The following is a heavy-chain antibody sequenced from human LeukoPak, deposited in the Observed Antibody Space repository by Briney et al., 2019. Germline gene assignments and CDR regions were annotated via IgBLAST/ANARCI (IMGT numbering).Heavy chain of an antibody. CDR2: ISSSGSTI. J-gene: IGHJ3*02. D-gene: IGHD2-15*01. Sequence: GGSLRLSCAASGFSSSDYYMSWIRQPPGKGLEWVSYISSSGSTIYYADSVKGRFTISRDNSKNTLYLQMNSLRAEDTAVYYCAKVGHCSGGSCYSGAFDIWGQGTMVTVSS. CDR3: AKVGHCSGGSCYSGAFDI. CDR1: GFSSSDYY. V-gene: IGHV3-11*04.